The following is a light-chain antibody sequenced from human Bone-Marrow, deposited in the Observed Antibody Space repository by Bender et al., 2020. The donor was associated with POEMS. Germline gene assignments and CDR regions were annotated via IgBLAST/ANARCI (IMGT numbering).Light chain of an antibody. J-gene: IGLJ1*01. CDR2: NVS. Sequence: QSALTQPASVSGSPGQSITISCTGTSSDIGGYSYVSWYQQHPGKAPQLIIYNVSDRPSGVPDRFSGSKSGNTASLTISGLQAEDEADYYCCSYTRSATYVFGSGTTVTVL. CDR3: CSYTRSATYV. CDR1: SSDIGGYSY. V-gene: IGLV2-14*03.